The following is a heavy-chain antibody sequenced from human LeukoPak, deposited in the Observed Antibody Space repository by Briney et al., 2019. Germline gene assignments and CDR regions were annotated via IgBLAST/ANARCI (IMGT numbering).Heavy chain of an antibody. J-gene: IGHJ6*03. CDR1: GGSISSSSYY. CDR2: IYYSGST. D-gene: IGHD3-9*01. V-gene: IGHV4-39*01. Sequence: SETLSLTCTVSGGSISSSSYYWGWIRQPPGKGLEWIGSIYYSGSTYYNPSLKSRVTISVDTSKNQFSLKLSSVTAADTAVYYCVRPAGGDILTGYYSPYYMDVWGKGTTVTVSS. CDR3: VRPAGGDILTGYYSPYYMDV.